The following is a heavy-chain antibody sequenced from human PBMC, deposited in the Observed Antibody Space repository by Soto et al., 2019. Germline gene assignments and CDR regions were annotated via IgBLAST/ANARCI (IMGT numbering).Heavy chain of an antibody. CDR2: IYYIGST. CDR3: ARHWYYDSSGYYP. D-gene: IGHD3-22*01. CDR1: GGSISSGDYY. J-gene: IGHJ5*02. V-gene: IGHV4-30-4*01. Sequence: SETLSLTGTVSGGSISSGDYYWSWIRQPPGKGLEWIGYIYYIGSTYYNPSLKSRVTISVDTSKNQFSLKLSSVTAADTAVYYCARHWYYDSSGYYPWGQGTLVTVSS.